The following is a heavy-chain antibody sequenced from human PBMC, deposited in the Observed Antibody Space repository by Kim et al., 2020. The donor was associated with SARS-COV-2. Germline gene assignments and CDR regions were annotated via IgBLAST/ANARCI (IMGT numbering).Heavy chain of an antibody. D-gene: IGHD4-17*01. V-gene: IGHV3-74*01. CDR1: GFTFRSRW. CDR3: ASDPDYGGYSRKDY. Sequence: GGSLRLSCAASGFTFRSRWMHWVRQGPGKGLVWVSRIKSDGGDIIYADSVKGRFTISRDNAKNTLYLQMNSLRAEDTGVYYCASDPDYGGYSRKDYWGQGTLVTVSS. J-gene: IGHJ4*02. CDR2: IKSDGGDI.